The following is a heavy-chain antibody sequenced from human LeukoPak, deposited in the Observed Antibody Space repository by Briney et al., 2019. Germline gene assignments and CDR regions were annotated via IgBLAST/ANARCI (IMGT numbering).Heavy chain of an antibody. Sequence: GGSLRLSCPASGFTFGDYAMSWVRQAPGKGLGWLGFIRSKAFGGTTEYAASVKGRFTISRDDSKSIAYLQMNSLKTEDTAVYYCTRAPYNNYVNLDYWGQGTLVTVSS. V-gene: IGHV3-49*04. D-gene: IGHD4-11*01. CDR2: IRSKAFGGTT. CDR3: TRAPYNNYVNLDY. J-gene: IGHJ4*02. CDR1: GFTFGDYA.